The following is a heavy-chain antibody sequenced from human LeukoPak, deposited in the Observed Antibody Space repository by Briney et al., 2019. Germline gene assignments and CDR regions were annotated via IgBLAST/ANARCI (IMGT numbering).Heavy chain of an antibody. D-gene: IGHD3-16*02. CDR3: ARGPYDYVWGSYLFDY. Sequence: ASVKVSCKASGYTFNSSYMHWVRQAPGQGLEWMGWINPNSGGTNYAQKFQGWVTMTRDTSISTAYMELSRLRSDDTAVYYCARGPYDYVWGSYLFDYWGQGTLVTVSS. J-gene: IGHJ4*02. V-gene: IGHV1-2*04. CDR2: INPNSGGT. CDR1: GYTFNSSY.